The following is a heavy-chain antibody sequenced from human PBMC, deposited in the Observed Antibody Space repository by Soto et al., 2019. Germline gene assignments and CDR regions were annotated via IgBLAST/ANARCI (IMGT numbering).Heavy chain of an antibody. CDR1: GGTFSSYA. CDR2: IIPIFGTA. V-gene: IGHV1-69*12. D-gene: IGHD6-13*01. J-gene: IGHJ5*02. Sequence: QVQLVQSGAEVKKPGSSVKVSCKASGGTFSSYAISWVRQAPGQGLEWMGGIIPIFGTANYAQKFQGRVTIXXDXSXXTADLELSSLRSEDTAVYYCARDGVAAAGGEWFDPWGQGTLVTVSS. CDR3: ARDGVAAAGGEWFDP.